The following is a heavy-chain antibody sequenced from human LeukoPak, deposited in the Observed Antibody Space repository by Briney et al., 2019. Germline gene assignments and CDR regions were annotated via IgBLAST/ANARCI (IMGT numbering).Heavy chain of an antibody. CDR1: GYTFTSYD. D-gene: IGHD2-15*01. Sequence: RASVKVSCKASGYTFTSYDINWVRQATGQGLKWMGWMNPNSGNTGYAQKFQGRVTMTRNTSISTAYMELSSLRSEDTAVYYCARGKGYCSGGSCYSGPYYYYYYYMDVWGKGTTVTVSS. CDR2: MNPNSGNT. J-gene: IGHJ6*03. V-gene: IGHV1-8*01. CDR3: ARGKGYCSGGSCYSGPYYYYYYYMDV.